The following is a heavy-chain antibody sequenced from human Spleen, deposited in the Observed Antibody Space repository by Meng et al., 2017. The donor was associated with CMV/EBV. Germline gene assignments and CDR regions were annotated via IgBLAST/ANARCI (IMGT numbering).Heavy chain of an antibody. V-gene: IGHV4-59*01. J-gene: IGHJ3*02. Sequence: SETLSLTCTVSGGSISSYYWGWLRQPPGKGLEWIGYMYYSGSANYNPSLKSRVTISVDTSKNQFSLKLSSVTAADTAVYYCARETGKFRETYRYDGSGTQDVFDMWGQGTMVTVSS. D-gene: IGHD6-19*01. CDR1: GGSISSYY. CDR3: ARETGKFRETYRYDGSGTQDVFDM. CDR2: MYYSGSA.